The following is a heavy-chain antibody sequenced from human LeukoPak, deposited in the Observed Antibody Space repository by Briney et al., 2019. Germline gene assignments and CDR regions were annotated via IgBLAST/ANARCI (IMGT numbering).Heavy chain of an antibody. CDR2: INHSGGT. CDR3: ARGPTVDTAMPTSSPNDY. Sequence: SEALSLTCTVYGGSFSGYYWSWIRQPPGKGLEWIGEINHSGGTNYNPSLKSRVTISVDTSKNQFSLKLSSVTAADTAVYYCARGPTVDTAMPTSSPNDYWGQGTLVTVSS. J-gene: IGHJ4*02. D-gene: IGHD5-18*01. V-gene: IGHV4-34*01. CDR1: GGSFSGYY.